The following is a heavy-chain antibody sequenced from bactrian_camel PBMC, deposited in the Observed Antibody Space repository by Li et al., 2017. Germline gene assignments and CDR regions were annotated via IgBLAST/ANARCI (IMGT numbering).Heavy chain of an antibody. CDR2: INSDGGTT. CDR1: GFTFSEHY. Sequence: DVQLVESGGGAVHPGGSLTLSCVASGFTFSEHYMTWVRQAPGKGLEWVSRINSDGGTTGYTDSVEGRFTISRDNAKNTMYLRMNSLKTEDTAVYYCATESIDEINYWGQGTQVTVS. D-gene: IGHD1*01. J-gene: IGHJ4*01. V-gene: IGHV3S40*01. CDR3: ATESIDEINY.